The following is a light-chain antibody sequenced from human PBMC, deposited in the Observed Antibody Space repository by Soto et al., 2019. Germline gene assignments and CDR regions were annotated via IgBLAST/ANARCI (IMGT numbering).Light chain of an antibody. Sequence: EIVLTQSPGTPSLSPGERATLSCRASQSVSSSYLAWYQQKPGQAPRLIISGASSRATGIPDRFSGSGSGTDFTLTISRLEPEDFAVYYCQQYGNSLSITFGQGTRLEIK. CDR2: GAS. V-gene: IGKV3-20*01. CDR3: QQYGNSLSIT. J-gene: IGKJ5*01. CDR1: QSVSSSY.